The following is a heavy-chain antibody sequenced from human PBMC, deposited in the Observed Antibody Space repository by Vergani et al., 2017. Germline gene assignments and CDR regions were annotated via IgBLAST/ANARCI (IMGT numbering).Heavy chain of an antibody. V-gene: IGHV3-9*01. Sequence: EVQLVESGGGLVQPGRSLRLSCAASGFTFDDYAMHWVRQAPGKGLEWVSGIRWNSGSIGYSDSVKGRFTISRDNAKNSLYLQMNSLRAEDTALYYCAKASDYGLSAFDIWGQGTMVTVSS. CDR2: IRWNSGSI. CDR3: AKASDYGLSAFDI. CDR1: GFTFDDYA. J-gene: IGHJ3*02. D-gene: IGHD3-16*01.